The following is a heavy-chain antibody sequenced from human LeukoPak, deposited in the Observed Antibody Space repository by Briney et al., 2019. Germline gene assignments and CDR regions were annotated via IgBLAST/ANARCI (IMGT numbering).Heavy chain of an antibody. J-gene: IGHJ5*02. V-gene: IGHV1-8*01. CDR2: MNPHSGKT. CDR1: GYPFNNYD. D-gene: IGHD4-17*01. Sequence: GASVKASCKASGYPFNNYDINWVRQATGQGLEWMGWMNPHSGKTGYAQNFQGRVTMTRDTSISTAYMELSSLRSEDTAVYYCARLSSHYGDYKVDPWGQGTLVTVSS. CDR3: ARLSSHYGDYKVDP.